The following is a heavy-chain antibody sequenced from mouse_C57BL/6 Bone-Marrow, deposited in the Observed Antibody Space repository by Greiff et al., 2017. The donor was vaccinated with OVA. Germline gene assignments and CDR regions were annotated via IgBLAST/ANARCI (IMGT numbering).Heavy chain of an antibody. D-gene: IGHD1-1*01. V-gene: IGHV14-2*01. J-gene: IGHJ1*03. CDR1: GFNINDYY. CDR2: IDPEDGET. Sequence: EVQLQQSGAELVKPGASVKLSCTASGFNINDYYMHWVKQRTEQGLEWIGRIDPEDGETKYAPKFQGKATITADTSSNTAYLQLSSLTSEDTAVYDCAIYYYGSRYPWVCDVWGKGTTVTVSA. CDR3: AIYYYGSRYPWVCDV.